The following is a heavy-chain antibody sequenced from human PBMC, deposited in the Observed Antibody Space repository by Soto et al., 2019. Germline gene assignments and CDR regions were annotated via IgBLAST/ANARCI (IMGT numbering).Heavy chain of an antibody. CDR3: ARVDYYDSSGYHSLDY. V-gene: IGHV1-69*13. D-gene: IGHD3-22*01. Sequence: SVKVSCKASGYIFTSFYMHWVRQAPGQGLEWMGGIIPIFGTANYAQKFQGRVTITADESTSTAYMELSSLRSEDTAVYYCARVDYYDSSGYHSLDYWGQGTLVTVSS. CDR1: GYIFTSFY. J-gene: IGHJ4*02. CDR2: IIPIFGTA.